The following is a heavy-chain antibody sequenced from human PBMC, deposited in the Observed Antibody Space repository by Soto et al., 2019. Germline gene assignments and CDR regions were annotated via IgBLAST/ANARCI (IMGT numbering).Heavy chain of an antibody. Sequence: QVTLKESGPVLVKPTETLTLTCTVSGFSLSSATLGVAWIRQPPGKALEWLAHIFSNDEKSYTASLRSRLTISEDTSKSQVVLTMTSMDPVDTGTYYCARAVLYGLDVWGQGTTVTVSS. D-gene: IGHD1-1*01. CDR1: GFSLSSATLG. CDR3: ARAVLYGLDV. V-gene: IGHV2-26*01. J-gene: IGHJ6*02. CDR2: IFSNDEK.